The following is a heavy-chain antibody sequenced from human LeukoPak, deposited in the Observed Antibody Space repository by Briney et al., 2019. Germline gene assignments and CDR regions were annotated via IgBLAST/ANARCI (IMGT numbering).Heavy chain of an antibody. CDR2: IIPIFGTA. D-gene: IGHD6-13*01. Sequence: GASVKVSCKASGGTFSSYAISWVRQAPGQGLEWMGGIIPIFGTANYAQKFQGRVTITTDESTSTAYMELSSLRSEDTAVYYCALQHIGYSSSWSHYYYYYMDVWGKGTTVTVSS. J-gene: IGHJ6*03. CDR3: ALQHIGYSSSWSHYYYYYMDV. CDR1: GGTFSSYA. V-gene: IGHV1-69*05.